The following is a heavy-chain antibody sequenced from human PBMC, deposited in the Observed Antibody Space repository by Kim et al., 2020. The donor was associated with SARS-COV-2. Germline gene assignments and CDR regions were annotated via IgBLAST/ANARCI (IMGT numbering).Heavy chain of an antibody. CDR3: ARGHNEYDSTGPDF. CDR1: GGSFSGYY. J-gene: IGHJ4*02. Sequence: SETLSLTCAVYGGSFSGYYWTWIRQPPGKGLEWIGEINNSRRTHYNPSLKSRVTMSVETSMNQFSLKLTSVTVADTAVYYCARGHNEYDSTGPDFWGQGT. V-gene: IGHV4-34*01. D-gene: IGHD2-8*02. CDR2: INNSRRT.